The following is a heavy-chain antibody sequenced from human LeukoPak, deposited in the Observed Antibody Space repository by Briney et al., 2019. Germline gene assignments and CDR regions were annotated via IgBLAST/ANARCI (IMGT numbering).Heavy chain of an antibody. J-gene: IGHJ4*02. D-gene: IGHD3-9*01. V-gene: IGHV1-8*01. CDR1: GYTFTSYD. Sequence: ASVKVSCKASGYTFTSYDINWVRQATGQGLEWMGWMNPNSGNTGYAQKFQGRVTMTRNTSISTAYMELSSLRSEDTAVYYWAXXXXXXYFDWLYARAGGPGTYYFDYWGQGTLVTVSS. CDR3: AXXXXXXYFDWLYARAGGPGTYYFDY. CDR2: MNPNSGNT.